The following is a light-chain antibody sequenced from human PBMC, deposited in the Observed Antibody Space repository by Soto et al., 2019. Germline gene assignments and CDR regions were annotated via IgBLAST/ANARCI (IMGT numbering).Light chain of an antibody. CDR3: GTWDSSLPTEV. CDR2: DNN. CDR1: SSNIGNNY. V-gene: IGLV1-51*01. Sequence: QSVLTQPPSVSAAPGQKVTISCSGSSSNIGNNYVSWYQQLPGTAPKLLIYDNNKRPSGIADRFSGSKSGTSATLGITGLQTEDEADYYCGTWDSSLPTEVFGGGTKLTVL. J-gene: IGLJ2*01.